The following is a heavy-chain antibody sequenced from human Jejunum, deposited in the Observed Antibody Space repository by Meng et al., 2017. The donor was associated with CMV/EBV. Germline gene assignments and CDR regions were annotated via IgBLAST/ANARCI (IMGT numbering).Heavy chain of an antibody. Sequence: LVVSGVGLAQPGGSLRLSCAAAEFTFSNNYRSWVRQAPGKGLEWVSVIYGGGSTYYADSVKDRFTISRDTSKNTVYLQMDSLRAEDTAVYYCARGAGSSSSRRYLDYWGQGTLVTVSS. D-gene: IGHD6-6*01. CDR3: ARGAGSSSSRRYLDY. CDR1: EFTFSNNY. J-gene: IGHJ4*03. CDR2: IYGGGST. V-gene: IGHV3-66*01.